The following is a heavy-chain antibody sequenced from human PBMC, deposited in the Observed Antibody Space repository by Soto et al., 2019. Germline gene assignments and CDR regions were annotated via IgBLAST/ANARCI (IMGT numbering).Heavy chain of an antibody. D-gene: IGHD2-2*01. V-gene: IGHV3-64*01. J-gene: IGHJ6*03. CDR1: GFTCSSYA. Sequence: EVQLVESGGGLVQPGGSLRLSCAASGFTCSSYAMHWVRQAPGKGLEYVSAISSNGGSTYYANSVKGRFTISRDNSKNTLYLQMGSLRAEDMAVYYCARESHCSSTSCYASYYYYYMDFWGKGTTVTVSS. CDR3: ARESHCSSTSCYASYYYYYMDF. CDR2: ISSNGGST.